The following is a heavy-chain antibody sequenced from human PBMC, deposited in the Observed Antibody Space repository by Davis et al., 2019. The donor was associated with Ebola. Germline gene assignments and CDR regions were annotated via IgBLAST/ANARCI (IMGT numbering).Heavy chain of an antibody. D-gene: IGHD3-22*01. CDR1: GFTFNNFL. J-gene: IGHJ4*02. Sequence: ESLKISCAASGFTFNNFLMSWVRQAPGRGLEWVANIYRDGSEKYYVDSVKGRFTISRDNIKNSLYLQMDSLRAEDTAVYFCAREVDSSGYVLWGQGTLVTVSP. V-gene: IGHV3-7*05. CDR2: IYRDGSEK. CDR3: AREVDSSGYVL.